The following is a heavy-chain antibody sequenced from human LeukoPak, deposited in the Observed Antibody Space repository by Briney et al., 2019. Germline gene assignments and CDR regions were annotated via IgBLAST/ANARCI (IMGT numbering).Heavy chain of an antibody. D-gene: IGHD6-13*01. V-gene: IGHV3-74*01. J-gene: IGHJ4*02. CDR3: ARGRSSSRTDY. CDR1: GFTFSSYW. Sequence: GGSLRLSCAASGFTFSSYWMHWVRQAPGKGLVWVSRINSDGSSTSYADPVKGRFTISRDNAKNTLYLQMNSLRAEDTAVYYCARGRSSSRTDYWGQGTLVTVSS. CDR2: INSDGSST.